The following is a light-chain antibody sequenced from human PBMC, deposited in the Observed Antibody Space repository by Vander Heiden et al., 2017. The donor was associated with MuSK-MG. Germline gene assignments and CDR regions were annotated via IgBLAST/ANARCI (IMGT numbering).Light chain of an antibody. Sequence: QSALTQPASVSGSPGQAITISCTVTSSDVGTYALVSWYQQRPGTAPQLIIYQGTKRPSGVSPRFSGSQSVFAASLTISGLQAEDEADYYCCSHGGPGTPVILGGGTKLTVV. CDR3: CSHGGPGTPVI. CDR1: SSDVGTYAL. J-gene: IGLJ2*01. V-gene: IGLV2-23*01. CDR2: QGT.